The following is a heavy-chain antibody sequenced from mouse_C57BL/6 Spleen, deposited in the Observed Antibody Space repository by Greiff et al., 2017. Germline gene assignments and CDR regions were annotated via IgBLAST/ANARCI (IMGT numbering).Heavy chain of an antibody. D-gene: IGHD2-4*01. CDR3: ARQGYYDYDGTPYFDY. CDR1: GFTFSDYG. J-gene: IGHJ2*01. Sequence: VQLKESGGGLVKPGGSLKLSCAASGFTFSDYGMHWVRQAPEKGLEWVAYISSGSSTIYYADTVKGRFTISRDNAKNTLFLQMTSLRSEDTAMYYCARQGYYDYDGTPYFDYWGQGTTLTVSS. V-gene: IGHV5-17*01. CDR2: ISSGSSTI.